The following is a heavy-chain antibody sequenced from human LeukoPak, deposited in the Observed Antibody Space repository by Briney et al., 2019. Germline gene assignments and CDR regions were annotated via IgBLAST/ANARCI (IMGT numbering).Heavy chain of an antibody. Sequence: GGSLRLSCGASGFTFSTYWMHWVRQAPGRGLVWVSRINSDGNTTNYADSVRGRFTISRDNAKNTLHLQMNSLRAEDTAVYYCAKDKDSGSYYAVDLDYWGQGTLVSVSS. CDR3: AKDKDSGSYYAVDLDY. V-gene: IGHV3-74*01. CDR2: INSDGNTT. J-gene: IGHJ4*02. D-gene: IGHD1-26*01. CDR1: GFTFSTYW.